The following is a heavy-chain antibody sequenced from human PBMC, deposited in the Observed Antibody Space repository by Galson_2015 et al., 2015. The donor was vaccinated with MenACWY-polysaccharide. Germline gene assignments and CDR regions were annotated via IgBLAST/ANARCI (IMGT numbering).Heavy chain of an antibody. V-gene: IGHV3-11*01. CDR3: AREAVVGAFDI. Sequence: SLRLSCAVSGFTFTDYYMSWIRQAPGKGLEWVSYISSSGRTIYYADSVKGRFTLSRDNAKNSLYLQMNSLRAEDTAVYYCAREAVVGAFDIWGQGTMVNVSS. CDR1: GFTFTDYY. D-gene: IGHD4-23*01. J-gene: IGHJ3*02. CDR2: ISSSGRTI.